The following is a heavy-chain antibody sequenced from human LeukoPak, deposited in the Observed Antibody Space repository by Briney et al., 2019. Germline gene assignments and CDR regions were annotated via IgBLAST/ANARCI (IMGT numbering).Heavy chain of an antibody. D-gene: IGHD3-3*01. CDR2: IYSGGGT. CDR3: ASLDFWSGYFDS. Sequence: PGGSLRLSCAAPGFTVSRNYMSWVRQAPGKGLEWVCLIYSGGGTHYADSVKGRFTISRDSSKNTLYLQMNSLRAEDTAVYYCASLDFWSGYFDSWGQGTLVTVSS. J-gene: IGHJ4*02. CDR1: GFTVSRNY. V-gene: IGHV3-66*01.